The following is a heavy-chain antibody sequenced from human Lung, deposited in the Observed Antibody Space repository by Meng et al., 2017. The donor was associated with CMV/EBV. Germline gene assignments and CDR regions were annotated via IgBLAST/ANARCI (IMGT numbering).Heavy chain of an antibody. CDR2: IYHSGGT. J-gene: IGHJ4*02. V-gene: IGHV4-4*02. Sequence: QMPLQQSAPGLGKPSGTLPPTGAVAGGAISISTWWSWVRQPPGKGLEWIGEIYHSGGTNHNPSLRGRVTISLDKSKNQFSLTLRSVTAADTAVYYCARDPYATGWAGWGQGTLVTVSS. CDR3: ARDPYATGWAG. CDR1: GGAISISTW. D-gene: IGHD6-19*01.